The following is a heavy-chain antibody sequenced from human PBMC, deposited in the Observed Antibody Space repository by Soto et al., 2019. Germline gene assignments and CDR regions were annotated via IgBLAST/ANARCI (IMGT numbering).Heavy chain of an antibody. D-gene: IGHD4-17*01. J-gene: IGHJ4*02. CDR2: IYYSGST. Sequence: QVQLQESGPGLVKPSETLSLTCTVSGGSISSYYWSWVRQPPGKGLEWIGYIYYSGSTNYNPSLKRRVNISVDTSKNQFSAKQRSVTAADTAVYYCARRYGGTRDYGGQGTLVTVSS. V-gene: IGHV4-59*08. CDR3: ARRYGGTRDY. CDR1: GGSISSYY.